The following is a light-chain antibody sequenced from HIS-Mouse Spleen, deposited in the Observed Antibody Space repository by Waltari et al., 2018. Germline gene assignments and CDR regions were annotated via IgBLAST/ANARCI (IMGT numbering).Light chain of an antibody. J-gene: IGLJ1*01. Sequence: QSALTQPASVSGSPGQSITISCTGTSSDVRGYNHVSWYQQHPAKAPKLMIYEVSNRPSGVSNRFSGSKSGNTASLTISGLQAEDEADYYCSSYTSSSTYVFGTGTKVTVL. CDR2: EVS. V-gene: IGLV2-14*01. CDR3: SSYTSSSTYV. CDR1: SSDVRGYNH.